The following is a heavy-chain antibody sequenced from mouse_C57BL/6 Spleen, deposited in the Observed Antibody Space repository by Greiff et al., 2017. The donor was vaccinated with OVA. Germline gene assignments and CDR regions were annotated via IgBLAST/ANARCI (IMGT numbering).Heavy chain of an antibody. Sequence: VQLKQSGPELVKPGASVKISCKASGYSFTGYYMNWVKQSPEKSLEWIGEINPSTGGTTYNQKFKAKATLTVDKSSSTAYMQLKSLTSEDSAVYYCARGDYDYLFDYWGQGTTLTVSS. CDR3: ARGDYDYLFDY. CDR2: INPSTGGT. J-gene: IGHJ2*01. D-gene: IGHD2-4*01. CDR1: GYSFTGYY. V-gene: IGHV1-42*01.